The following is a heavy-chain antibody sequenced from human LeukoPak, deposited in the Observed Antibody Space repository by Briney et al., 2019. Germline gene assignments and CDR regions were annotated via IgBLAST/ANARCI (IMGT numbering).Heavy chain of an antibody. CDR2: ISGSGGST. CDR1: GFTFSSYA. CDR3: ATDYYDSSGYSVGPVFY. V-gene: IGHV3-23*01. D-gene: IGHD3-22*01. J-gene: IGHJ4*02. Sequence: GGSLRLSCAASGFTFSSYAMSWVRQAPGKGLEWVSDISGSGGSTYYADSVKGRFTISRDNPKNTLYLQMNSLRAEDTAVYYCATDYYDSSGYSVGPVFYWGQGTLVTVSS.